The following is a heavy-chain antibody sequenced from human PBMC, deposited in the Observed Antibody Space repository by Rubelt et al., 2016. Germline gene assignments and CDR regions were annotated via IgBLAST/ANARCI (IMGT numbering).Heavy chain of an antibody. CDR3: ARDIYSGSYYGY. V-gene: IGHV1-3*01. D-gene: IGHD1-26*01. CDR1: GYTFTSYA. J-gene: IGHJ4*02. Sequence: QVQLVQSGAEVKKPGASVKVSCKASGYTFTSYAMPWVRQAPGQRLEWMGWSNAGNGNTKYSQKFQGRVTITSDTSASTAYMELSSLRSEDTAVYYCARDIYSGSYYGYWGQGTLVTVSS. CDR2: SNAGNGNT.